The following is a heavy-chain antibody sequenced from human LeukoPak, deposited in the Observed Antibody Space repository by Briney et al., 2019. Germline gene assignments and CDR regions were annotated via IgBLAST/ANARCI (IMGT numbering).Heavy chain of an antibody. D-gene: IGHD3-22*01. Sequence: KPSETLSLTCAVYGGSFTNYFWSWVRQSPGKGLGWIGEVADYGSVNYNPSLQSRVTISLDTSKNHFSLKVSSMTAADTAVYYCARRRVTVIVVSTFDSWGQGTLVTVSS. CDR2: VADYGSV. CDR3: ARRRVTVIVVSTFDS. J-gene: IGHJ4*02. CDR1: GGSFTNYF. V-gene: IGHV4-34*01.